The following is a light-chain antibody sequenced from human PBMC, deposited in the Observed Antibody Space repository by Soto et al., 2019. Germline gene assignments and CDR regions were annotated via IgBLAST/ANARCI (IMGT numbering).Light chain of an antibody. V-gene: IGKV1-13*02. CDR1: QIISSY. J-gene: IGKJ2*01. CDR2: HAS. CDR3: HQYNSWPPGT. Sequence: IQMTLSPSSLSASVGDRVPITCRAKQIISSYLNWYQQKPGTAPKLLIYHASTLESGVPSRFSGSGSGTEFTLTISSLQSEDFALYYCHQYNSWPPGTFGQGTKVDI.